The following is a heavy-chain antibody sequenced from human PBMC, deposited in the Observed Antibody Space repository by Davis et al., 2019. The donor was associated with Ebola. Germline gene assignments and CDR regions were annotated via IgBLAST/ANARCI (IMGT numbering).Heavy chain of an antibody. CDR2: IWYDVSNK. Sequence: GGSLRLSCAASGFTFSSYGMHWVRQAPGKGLEWVAVIWYDVSNKYYADSVKGRFTISRDNSKNTLYLQMNSLRAEDTAVYYCAKDVAYCSGGSCYSYGMDVWGQGTTVTVSS. CDR3: AKDVAYCSGGSCYSYGMDV. V-gene: IGHV3-30*02. J-gene: IGHJ6*02. CDR1: GFTFSSYG. D-gene: IGHD2-15*01.